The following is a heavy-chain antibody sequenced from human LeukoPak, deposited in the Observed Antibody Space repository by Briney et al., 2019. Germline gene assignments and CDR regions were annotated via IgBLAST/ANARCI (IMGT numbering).Heavy chain of an antibody. D-gene: IGHD3-22*01. Sequence: GGSLRLSCEASGFIFSLYNMNWVRQAPGQGLEWVSSISGSGSATFYADSVRGRFTVSRDNAKNSLFLQLNSLRAEDSAVYYCAKDKFDYDSTGYPYDYWGQGVLVTVSS. J-gene: IGHJ4*02. CDR2: ISGSGSAT. V-gene: IGHV3-21*06. CDR1: GFIFSLYN. CDR3: AKDKFDYDSTGYPYDY.